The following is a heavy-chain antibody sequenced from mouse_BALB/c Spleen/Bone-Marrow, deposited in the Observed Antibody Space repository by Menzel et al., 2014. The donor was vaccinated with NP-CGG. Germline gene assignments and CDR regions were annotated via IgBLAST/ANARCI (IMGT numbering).Heavy chain of an antibody. Sequence: EVQLQESGPGLVKPGASVKISCKASGYSFTGYFMNWVKQSHGKSLEWIGRINPYNGDTFYNQKFKGKATLTVDKSSSTAHMELLSLTSEDSAVYYCGRSKYGNYDAMDYWGQGTSVTVSS. CDR3: GRSKYGNYDAMDY. J-gene: IGHJ4*01. CDR1: GYSFTGYF. CDR2: INPYNGDT. V-gene: IGHV1-37*01. D-gene: IGHD2-10*02.